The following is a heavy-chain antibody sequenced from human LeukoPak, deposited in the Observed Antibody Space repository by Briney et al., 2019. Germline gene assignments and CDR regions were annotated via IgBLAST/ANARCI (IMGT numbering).Heavy chain of an antibody. J-gene: IGHJ4*02. CDR1: GFTFSSYA. CDR3: AKPHYSGSGSYSREDY. D-gene: IGHD3-10*01. V-gene: IGHV3-23*01. Sequence: PGGSLRLSCAASGFTFSSYAMSWVRQAPGKGLEWVSAISGSGGSTYYADSVKGRFTISRDNSKNTLCLQMHSLRAEDTAVYYCAKPHYSGSGSYSREDYWGQGPLVTVPS. CDR2: ISGSGGST.